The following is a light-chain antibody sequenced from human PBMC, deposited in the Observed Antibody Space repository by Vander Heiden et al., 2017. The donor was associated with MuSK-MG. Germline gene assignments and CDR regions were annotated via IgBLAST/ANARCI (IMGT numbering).Light chain of an antibody. CDR2: EDN. CDR3: QSYDSSNQDVV. Sequence: NFMLPQPHSVSESPGQPVTISCTGSSGSIASNYVQWYQQRPGSAPATVIYEDNQRPSGVPDRFSGSIDSSANSASLTISGLKTEDEADYYCQSYDSSNQDVVFGGGTKLTVL. J-gene: IGLJ2*01. CDR1: SGSIASNY. V-gene: IGLV6-57*02.